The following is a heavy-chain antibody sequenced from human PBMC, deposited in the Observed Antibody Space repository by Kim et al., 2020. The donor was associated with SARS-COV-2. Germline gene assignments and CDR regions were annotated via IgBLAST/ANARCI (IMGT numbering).Heavy chain of an antibody. J-gene: IGHJ5*02. CDR1: GFTFSSYS. Sequence: GGSLRLSCAASGFTFSSYSMNWVRQAPGKGLEWVSSISSSSSYIYYADSVKGRFTISRDNAKNSLYLQMNSLRAEDTAVYYCARDHLAAAGPFWFDPWGQGTLVTVSS. CDR2: ISSSSSYI. D-gene: IGHD6-13*01. V-gene: IGHV3-21*01. CDR3: ARDHLAAAGPFWFDP.